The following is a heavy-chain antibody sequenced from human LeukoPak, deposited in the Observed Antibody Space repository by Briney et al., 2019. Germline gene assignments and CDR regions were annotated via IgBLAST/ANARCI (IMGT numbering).Heavy chain of an antibody. Sequence: GGSLRLSCVASGFTFSSYAMSWVRQAPGKGLEWVSAISGSGVTTHYAGSVRGRFSISRDNSKNTLYLQMNSLRAEDTALYYCAKKVVVGATSPYSDFQDWGQGTLVTVSS. CDR3: AKKVVVGATSPYSDFQD. D-gene: IGHD1-26*01. CDR1: GFTFSSYA. CDR2: ISGSGVTT. V-gene: IGHV3-23*01. J-gene: IGHJ1*01.